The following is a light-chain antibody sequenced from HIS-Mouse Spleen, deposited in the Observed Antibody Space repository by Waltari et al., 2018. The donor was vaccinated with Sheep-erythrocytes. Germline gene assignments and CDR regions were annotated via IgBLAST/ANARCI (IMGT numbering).Light chain of an antibody. CDR2: EGS. J-gene: IGLJ3*02. CDR1: SSDVGSYNL. Sequence: QSALTQPASVSGSPGQSITISCTGTSSDVGSYNLVSWYQQHPGKAPKLMIYEGSTRTSGVSKRFSCSKSGNTASLTIAGLQAEDEADYYCCSYAGSSTPWVFGGGTKLTVL. V-gene: IGLV2-23*01. CDR3: CSYAGSSTPWV.